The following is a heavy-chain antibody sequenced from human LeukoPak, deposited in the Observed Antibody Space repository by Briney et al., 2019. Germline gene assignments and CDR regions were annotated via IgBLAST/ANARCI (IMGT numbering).Heavy chain of an antibody. CDR2: IYDSGST. D-gene: IGHD6-13*01. Sequence: PSETLSLTCTVSGGSTSSFYWSWVRQPPGKGLEWIGYIYDSGSTNYNPFLKSRVTISVDTSKNQFSLSLSSVTDADTAVYSCARDDGYSSSWYAFDIWGQGTLVTVSS. J-gene: IGHJ3*02. CDR3: ARDDGYSSSWYAFDI. V-gene: IGHV4-59*12. CDR1: GGSTSSFY.